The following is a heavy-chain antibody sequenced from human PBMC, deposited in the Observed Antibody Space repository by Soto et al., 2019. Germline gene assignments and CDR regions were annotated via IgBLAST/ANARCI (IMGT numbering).Heavy chain of an antibody. CDR2: TNPSGGST. Sequence: ASVKVSCKASGYTFTSYYMHWVRQAPGQGIEWMGITNPSGGSTSYAQKFQGRVTMTRDTSTSTVYMELSSLRSEDTAVYYCARGDYYDISGPFSDAFDIWGQGTMVTVSS. CDR3: ARGDYYDISGPFSDAFDI. CDR1: GYTFTSYY. D-gene: IGHD3-22*01. J-gene: IGHJ3*02. V-gene: IGHV1-46*01.